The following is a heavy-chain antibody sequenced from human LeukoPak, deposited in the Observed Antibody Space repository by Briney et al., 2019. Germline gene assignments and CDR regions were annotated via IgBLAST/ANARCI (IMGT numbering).Heavy chain of an antibody. D-gene: IGHD2-2*02. V-gene: IGHV4-34*01. CDR3: ARGLVVVPAAIISGPMDV. CDR2: INHSGST. CDR1: GGSFSGYY. J-gene: IGHJ6*04. Sequence: SETLSLTCAVYGGSFSGYYWSWIRQPPGKGLEWIGEINHSGSTNYNPSLKSRVTISVDTSKNQFSLKLSSVTAADTAAYYCARGLVVVPAAIISGPMDVWGKGTTVTVSS.